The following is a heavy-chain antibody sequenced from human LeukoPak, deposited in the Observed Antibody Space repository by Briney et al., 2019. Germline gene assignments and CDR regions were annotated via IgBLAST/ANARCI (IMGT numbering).Heavy chain of an antibody. CDR2: INPSGGST. D-gene: IGHD3-10*01. Sequence: GASVKVSCKASGYTFTGYYMHWVRQAPGQGLEWMGWINPSGGSTSYAQKFQGRVTMTRDTSTSTVYMELSSLRSEDTAVYYCARGQPNRLLWVGESLSNISPFDYWGQGTLVTVSS. CDR1: GYTFTGYY. V-gene: IGHV1-46*01. J-gene: IGHJ4*02. CDR3: ARGQPNRLLWVGESLSNISPFDY.